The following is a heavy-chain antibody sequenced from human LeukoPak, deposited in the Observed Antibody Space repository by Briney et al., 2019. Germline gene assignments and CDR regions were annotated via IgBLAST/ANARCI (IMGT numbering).Heavy chain of an antibody. V-gene: IGHV3-7*01. D-gene: IGHD1-1*01. Sequence: GGSLRLSCAASGFTFSSSWMSWVRQAPGKGLEWVANIKQDESEKYYVDSLKGRFTISRDNAKNSLYLQMNSLRAEDTAVYYCARDKIEGPTKLDYWGQGILVTVSS. CDR1: GFTFSSSW. CDR2: IKQDESEK. J-gene: IGHJ4*02. CDR3: ARDKIEGPTKLDY.